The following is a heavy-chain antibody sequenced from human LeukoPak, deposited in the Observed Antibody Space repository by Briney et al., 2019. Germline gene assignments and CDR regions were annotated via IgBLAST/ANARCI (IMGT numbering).Heavy chain of an antibody. Sequence: GGSLRLSCAASGFSFSNYAMSWVRQAPGQGLEWVSATSGSGGNTYYADSVKGRFTISRDNSKNALYLQMNSLRAADTAVYYCAKAGGGSYFPYWGQGTLVTVSS. V-gene: IGHV3-23*01. CDR1: GFSFSNYA. CDR3: AKAGGGSYFPY. J-gene: IGHJ4*02. CDR2: TSGSGGNT. D-gene: IGHD1-26*01.